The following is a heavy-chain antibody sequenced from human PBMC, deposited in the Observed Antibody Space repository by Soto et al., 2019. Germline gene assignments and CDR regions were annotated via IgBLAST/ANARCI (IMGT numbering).Heavy chain of an antibody. CDR2: IYYSGST. J-gene: IGHJ3*02. CDR1: GGSISSYY. V-gene: IGHV4-59*12. D-gene: IGHD5-18*01. Sequence: SETLSLTCTVSGGSISSYYWSWIRQPPGKGLEWIGYIYYSGSTYYNPSLKSRVTISVDTSKNQFSLKLSSVTAADTAVYYCARDRYSSAFDIWGQGTMVTVSS. CDR3: ARDRYSSAFDI.